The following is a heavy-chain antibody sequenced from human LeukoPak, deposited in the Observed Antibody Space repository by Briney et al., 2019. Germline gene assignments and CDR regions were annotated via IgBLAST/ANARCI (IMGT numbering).Heavy chain of an antibody. CDR1: GFTFRDYA. V-gene: IGHV3-23*01. J-gene: IGHJ6*03. Sequence: GGSLRLSCAASGFTFRDYAMSWVRQAPGKGLEWVSAISGSGDSTFYADSVKGRFTISRDNSKNTLYLQMNSLRAEDTAVYYCAKSIGSSYRYYYYYYMDVWGKGTTVTVSS. CDR2: ISGSGDST. D-gene: IGHD6-13*01. CDR3: AKSIGSSYRYYYYYYMDV.